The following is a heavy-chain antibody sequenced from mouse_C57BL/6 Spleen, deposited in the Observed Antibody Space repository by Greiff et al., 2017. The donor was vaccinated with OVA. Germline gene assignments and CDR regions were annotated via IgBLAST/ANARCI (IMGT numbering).Heavy chain of an antibody. CDR3: ARSGYSLDY. V-gene: IGHV1-54*01. CDR1: GYAFANDL. Sequence: QVQLQQSGAELVRPGTSVKVSCKASGYAFANDLIEWVKQRPGQGLEWIGVINPGSGGTNYNEKFKGKATLTADKSSSTAYMQLSSLTSEDSAVYFCARSGYSLDYWGQGTTLTVSS. D-gene: IGHD3-1*01. CDR2: INPGSGGT. J-gene: IGHJ2*01.